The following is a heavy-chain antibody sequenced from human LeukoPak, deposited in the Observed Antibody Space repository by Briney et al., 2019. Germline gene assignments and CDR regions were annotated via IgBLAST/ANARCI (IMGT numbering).Heavy chain of an antibody. V-gene: IGHV1-2*02. Sequence: RASVKVSCKASGYIFTDYYMYWVRQAPGQGPEWMGWINPNSGGTNYAQKFQGRVTMTRDTSISTAYMELSSLRSEDTAVYYCARDPDVVVALGYFDYWGQGTLVTVSS. CDR2: INPNSGGT. CDR3: ARDPDVVVALGYFDY. J-gene: IGHJ4*02. D-gene: IGHD3-22*01. CDR1: GYIFTDYY.